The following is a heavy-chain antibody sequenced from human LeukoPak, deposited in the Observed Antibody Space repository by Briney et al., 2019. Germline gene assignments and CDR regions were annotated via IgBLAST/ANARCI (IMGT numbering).Heavy chain of an antibody. CDR2: ISAYSGNT. CDR1: GYTFTSYG. CDR3: AREWPRRITGTTDNWFDP. V-gene: IGHV1-18*01. Sequence: GSVKVSCKASGYTFTSYGISWVRQAPGQGLEWMGWISAYSGNTNYAQKLQGRVTMTTGTSTSTAYMELRSLRSDDTAVYYCAREWPRRITGTTDNWFDPWGQGTLVTVSS. D-gene: IGHD1-7*01. J-gene: IGHJ5*02.